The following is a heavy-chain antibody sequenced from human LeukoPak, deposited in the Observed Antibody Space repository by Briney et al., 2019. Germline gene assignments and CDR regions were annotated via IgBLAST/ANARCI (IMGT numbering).Heavy chain of an antibody. Sequence: ASVKVSCKASGYTFTSYDINWVRQATGQGLEWMGWMNPISGNTGYAQKFQGRVTMTRNTSISTAYMELSSLRSEDTAVYYCARGPPIYCSGGSCNNWFDPWGQGTLVTVSS. CDR2: MNPISGNT. V-gene: IGHV1-8*01. CDR3: ARGPPIYCSGGSCNNWFDP. D-gene: IGHD2-15*01. J-gene: IGHJ5*02. CDR1: GYTFTSYD.